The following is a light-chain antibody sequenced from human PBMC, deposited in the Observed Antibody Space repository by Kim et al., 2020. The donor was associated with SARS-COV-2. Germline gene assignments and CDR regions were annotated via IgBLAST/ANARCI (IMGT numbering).Light chain of an antibody. CDR3: SAWDSSLSAWV. V-gene: IGLV10-54*04. J-gene: IGLJ3*02. CDR1: NNNVGNQG. Sequence: QAGLTQPPSVSKGLRQTATLTCTGNNNNVGNQGAAWLQQHQCHPPKLLSYRNNNRPSGISERFSASRSGDTASLTITGLQPEDETDYYCSAWDSSLSAWVFGGGTQLTVL. CDR2: RNN.